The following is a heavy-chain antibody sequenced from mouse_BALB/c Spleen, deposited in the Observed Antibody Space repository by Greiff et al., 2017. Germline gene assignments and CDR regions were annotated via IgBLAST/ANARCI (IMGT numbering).Heavy chain of an antibody. CDR2: IYPGGGYT. V-gene: IGHV1-63*02. CDR1: GYTFTNYW. CDR3: AREEVGTTVGYAMDY. Sequence: QVQLQQSGAELVRPGTSVKISCKASGYTFTNYWLGWVKQRPGHGLEWIGDIYPGGGYTNYNEKFKGKATLTADTSSSTAYMQLSSLTSEDSAVYVCAREEVGTTVGYAMDYWGQGTSVTVSS. D-gene: IGHD1-1*01. J-gene: IGHJ4*01.